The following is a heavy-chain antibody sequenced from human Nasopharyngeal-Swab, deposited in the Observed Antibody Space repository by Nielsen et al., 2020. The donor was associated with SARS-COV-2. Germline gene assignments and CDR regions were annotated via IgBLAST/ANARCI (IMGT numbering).Heavy chain of an antibody. Sequence: GESLKISCAASGFTFSSYAMHWVRQAPGKGLERVAVISYDGSNKYYADSVKGRFTISRDNSKNTLYLQMNSLRAEDTAVYYCARDLGGYFDLWGRGTLVTVSS. CDR3: ARDLGGYFDL. V-gene: IGHV3-30-3*01. J-gene: IGHJ2*01. CDR1: GFTFSSYA. CDR2: ISYDGSNK.